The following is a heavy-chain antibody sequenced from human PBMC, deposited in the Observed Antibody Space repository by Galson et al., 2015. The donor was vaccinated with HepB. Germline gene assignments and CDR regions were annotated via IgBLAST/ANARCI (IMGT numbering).Heavy chain of an antibody. Sequence: LRLSCAASGFTFSSYAMHWVRQAPGKGLEWVAVISYDGSNKYYADSVKGRFAISRDNSKNTLYLQMNSLRAEDTAVYYCARDSMGITGTTNWFDPWGQGTLVTVSS. J-gene: IGHJ5*02. CDR3: ARDSMGITGTTNWFDP. CDR1: GFTFSSYA. D-gene: IGHD1-7*01. V-gene: IGHV3-30*09. CDR2: ISYDGSNK.